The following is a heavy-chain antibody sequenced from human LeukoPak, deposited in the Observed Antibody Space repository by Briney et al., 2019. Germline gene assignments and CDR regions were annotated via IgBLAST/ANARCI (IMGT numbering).Heavy chain of an antibody. CDR3: ARAVGQQLVNFDY. CDR1: GFTFSSYS. D-gene: IGHD6-13*01. V-gene: IGHV3-21*04. J-gene: IGHJ4*02. CDR2: ISSSSSYI. Sequence: GGSLRLSCAASGFTFSSYSMNWVRQAPGKGLEWVSSISSSSSYIYYADSVKGRFTISRDNAKNSLYLQMNSLRAEDTAVYYCARAVGQQLVNFDYWGQGTLVTVSS.